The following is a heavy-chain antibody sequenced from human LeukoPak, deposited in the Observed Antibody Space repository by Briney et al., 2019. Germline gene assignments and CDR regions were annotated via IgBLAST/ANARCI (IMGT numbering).Heavy chain of an antibody. D-gene: IGHD3-22*01. V-gene: IGHV3-21*01. CDR1: GFTFSSYS. J-gene: IGHJ5*02. CDR2: IIISSSYI. CDR3: ARDSGGYYDSSGYQNNWFDP. Sequence: GGSLRLSCAASGFTFSSYSMNWVRQAPGKGLEWVSSIIISSSYIYYADSVKGRFTISRDNAKNSLYLQMNSLRAEDTAVYYCARDSGGYYDSSGYQNNWFDPWGQGTPVTVSS.